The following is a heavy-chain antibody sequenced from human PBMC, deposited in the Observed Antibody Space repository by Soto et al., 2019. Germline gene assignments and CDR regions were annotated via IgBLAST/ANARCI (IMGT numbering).Heavy chain of an antibody. CDR2: ISWDGLAQ. CDR1: GFTLSDHY. Sequence: VQLVESGGGLVQPGGSLRLSCAGSGFTLSDHYIDWVRQAPGMGLEWVAVISWDGLAQYYADSVKGRFTISRDNSQSTLYLQMNSLRTEDTAIYYCAKETIQVGGPNYFDYWGQGALVTVSS. J-gene: IGHJ4*02. D-gene: IGHD1-1*01. CDR3: AKETIQVGGPNYFDY. V-gene: IGHV3-30*18.